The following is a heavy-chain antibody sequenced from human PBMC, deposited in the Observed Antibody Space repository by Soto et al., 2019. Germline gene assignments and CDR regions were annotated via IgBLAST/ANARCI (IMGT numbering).Heavy chain of an antibody. CDR2: IVVGSGNT. V-gene: IGHV1-58*01. J-gene: IGHJ6*02. CDR1: GFTFTSSA. Sequence: ASVKVSCKASGFTFTSSAVQWVRQARGQRLEWIGWIVVGSGNTNYAQKFQERVTITRDMSTSTAYMELSSLRSEDTAVYYCAADERYCSGGSCYPLLGMDVWGQGTTVTV. CDR3: AADERYCSGGSCYPLLGMDV. D-gene: IGHD2-15*01.